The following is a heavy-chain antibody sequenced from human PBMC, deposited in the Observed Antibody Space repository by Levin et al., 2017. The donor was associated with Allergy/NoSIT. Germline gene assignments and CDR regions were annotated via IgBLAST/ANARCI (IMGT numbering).Heavy chain of an antibody. D-gene: IGHD2-8*02. CDR3: AKMETWGFVLPGNFDY. Sequence: AGGSLRLSCAASGFTFYSYAMSWVRQAPGKGLEWVSAISGSGGSTYYTDSVKGRFTISRDNSKNTLYLQMDSLTAEDTAVYYCAKMETWGFVLPGNFDYWGQGTLVTVSS. CDR1: GFTFYSYA. CDR2: ISGSGGST. J-gene: IGHJ4*02. V-gene: IGHV3-23*01.